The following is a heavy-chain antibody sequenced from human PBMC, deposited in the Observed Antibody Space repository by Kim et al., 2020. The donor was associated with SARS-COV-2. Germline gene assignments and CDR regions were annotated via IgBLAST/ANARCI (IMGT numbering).Heavy chain of an antibody. J-gene: IGHJ4*02. Sequence: GESLKISCKGSGYNFINYWIGWVRQMPGKGLEWMGIINPADSDTRYSPSFQGQLTISADKSISTAYLHWSSLRASDTAIYYCARLGLSIYVYDFWGQGTLVTVSS. CDR2: INPADSDT. CDR1: GYNFINYW. V-gene: IGHV5-51*01. CDR3: ARLGLSIYVYDF. D-gene: IGHD3-10*02.